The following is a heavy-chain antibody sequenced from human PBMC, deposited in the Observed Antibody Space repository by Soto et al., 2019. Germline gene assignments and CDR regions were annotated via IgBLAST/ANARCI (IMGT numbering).Heavy chain of an antibody. CDR1: GDSFASYW. CDR2: IDPSDSYT. D-gene: IGHD3-3*01. J-gene: IGHJ4*02. V-gene: IGHV5-10-1*01. Sequence: GLPLKNSCRVAGDSFASYWISCVRKMPGKGLEWMGRIDPSDSYTNYSPSFQGHVTISADKSVSTAYLQWSSLKASDTAMFYCARLPLAGFFEWLPLAYWGQGTLVPVSS. CDR3: ARLPLAGFFEWLPLAY.